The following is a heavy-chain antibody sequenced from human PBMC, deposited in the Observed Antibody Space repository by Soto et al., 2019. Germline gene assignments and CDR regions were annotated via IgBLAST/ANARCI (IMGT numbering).Heavy chain of an antibody. J-gene: IGHJ4*02. Sequence: EVQLVESGGGLVQPGGSLRLSCAASGFTFSSYWMSWVRQAPGKGLEWVANIKQDGSEKYYVDSVKSRFTISRDNAKKSRYRKMNSLRAEDTAVYYCARDLEYWGQGTLVTVSS. CDR2: IKQDGSEK. CDR3: ARDLEY. CDR1: GFTFSSYW. V-gene: IGHV3-7*03.